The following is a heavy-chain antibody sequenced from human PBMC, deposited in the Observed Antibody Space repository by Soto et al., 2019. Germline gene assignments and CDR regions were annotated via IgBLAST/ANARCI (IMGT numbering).Heavy chain of an antibody. J-gene: IGHJ5*02. V-gene: IGHV3-74*03. CDR1: KFTFSRYW. CDR2: INTDGSRT. Sequence: EVQLVESGGGLVQPGGSLRLSCAASKFTFSRYWMHWVRQTPWKGLMWVSRINTDGSRTTYAYSVKGRFTISRDNAKNTVFLDMNSLRAEDKAVYYCARFASGSYDWFYPWGQGTLVTVSS. D-gene: IGHD1-26*01. CDR3: ARFASGSYDWFYP.